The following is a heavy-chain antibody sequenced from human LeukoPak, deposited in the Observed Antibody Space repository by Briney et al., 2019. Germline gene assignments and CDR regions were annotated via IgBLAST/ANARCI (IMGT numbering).Heavy chain of an antibody. CDR3: ARVALGSWYFDL. CDR1: GGRFKSYG. J-gene: IGHJ2*01. Sequence: ASVKVSCKTTGGRFKSYGFSWVRQAPGQGLEWMGGIIPVFDRPTYAQKFQGRVTLTTDTSSSTAYMDLRSLRSDDTAVYHCARVALGSWYFDLWGRGTLVTVSS. V-gene: IGHV1-69*05. D-gene: IGHD2-15*01. CDR2: IIPVFDRP.